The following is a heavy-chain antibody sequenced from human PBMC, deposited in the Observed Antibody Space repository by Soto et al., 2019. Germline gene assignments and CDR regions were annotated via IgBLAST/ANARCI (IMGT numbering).Heavy chain of an antibody. V-gene: IGHV3-53*01. J-gene: IGHJ2*01. D-gene: IGHD4-17*01. CDR2: IYSGGST. CDR3: AREGSGQDYGDWYFDL. Sequence: PGGSLRLSCAASGFTVSSNYMSWVRQAPGKGLEWVSVIYSGGSTYYADSVKGRFTISRDNSKNTLYLQMNSLRAEDTAVYYCAREGSGQDYGDWYFDLWGRGTMVTVSS. CDR1: GFTVSSNY.